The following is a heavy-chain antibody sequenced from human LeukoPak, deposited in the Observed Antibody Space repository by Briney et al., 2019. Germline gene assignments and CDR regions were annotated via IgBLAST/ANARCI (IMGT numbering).Heavy chain of an antibody. CDR2: ISYDGSNK. Sequence: GSLRLSCAASGFTFSSYAMHWVRQAPGKGLEWVAVISYDGSNKYYADSVKGRFTISRDNSKNTLYLQMNSLRVEDTAVYYCARAPLGKSPYYFDYWGQGTLVTVSS. CDR3: ARAPLGKSPYYFDY. V-gene: IGHV3-30-3*01. CDR1: GFTFSSYA. D-gene: IGHD3-16*02. J-gene: IGHJ4*02.